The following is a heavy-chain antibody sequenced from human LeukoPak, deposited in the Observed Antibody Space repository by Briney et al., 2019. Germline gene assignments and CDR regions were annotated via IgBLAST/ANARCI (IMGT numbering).Heavy chain of an antibody. CDR1: EFTFDDCA. D-gene: IGHD3-10*01. J-gene: IGHJ3*02. CDR2: ISGSGGST. Sequence: GGSLRLSCAASEFTFDDCAMHWVRQAPGKGLEWVSAISGSGGSTYYADSVKGRFTISRDNSKNTLYLQMNSLRAEDTAVYYCAKRGVRGVISAFDIWGQGTMVTVSS. V-gene: IGHV3-23*01. CDR3: AKRGVRGVISAFDI.